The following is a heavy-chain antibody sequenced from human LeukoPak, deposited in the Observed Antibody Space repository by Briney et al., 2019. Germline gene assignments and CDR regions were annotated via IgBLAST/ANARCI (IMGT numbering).Heavy chain of an antibody. CDR2: INPNSGGT. D-gene: IGHD4-17*01. Sequence: ASVKVSCKASGYTFTGCYMHWVRQAPGQGLEWMGWINPNSGGTNYAQKFQGRVTMTRGTSISTAYMELSRLRSDDTAVYYCARGPHSDYEPGAFDIWGQGTMVTVSS. CDR1: GYTFTGCY. J-gene: IGHJ3*02. CDR3: ARGPHSDYEPGAFDI. V-gene: IGHV1-2*02.